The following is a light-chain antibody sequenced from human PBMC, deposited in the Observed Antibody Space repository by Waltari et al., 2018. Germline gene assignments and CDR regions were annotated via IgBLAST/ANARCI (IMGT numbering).Light chain of an antibody. CDR3: QQRSNWPPDFT. Sequence: EVVLTQSPATLSLSPGERATLSCRASQSLSTYLAWYQQRPGQAPRLLIYDAASRATGILARFSGSGSGTDFTLTISSLEPEDVAMYYCQQRSNWPPDFTFGPGTKVEIK. CDR2: DAA. CDR1: QSLSTY. J-gene: IGKJ3*01. V-gene: IGKV3-11*01.